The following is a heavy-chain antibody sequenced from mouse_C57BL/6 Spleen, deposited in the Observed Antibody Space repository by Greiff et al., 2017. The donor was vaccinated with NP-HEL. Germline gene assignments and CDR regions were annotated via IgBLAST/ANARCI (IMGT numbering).Heavy chain of an antibody. CDR1: GFTFSDAW. V-gene: IGHV6-6*01. Sequence: EVQLQESGGGLVQPGGSMKLSCAASGFTFSDAWMDWVRQSPEKGLEWVAEIRNKANNHATYYAESVKGRFTISRDDSKSSVYLQMNSLRAEDTGIYYCTRKGNYGFYYAMDYWGQGTSVTVSS. J-gene: IGHJ4*01. CDR3: TRKGNYGFYYAMDY. CDR2: IRNKANNHAT. D-gene: IGHD2-1*01.